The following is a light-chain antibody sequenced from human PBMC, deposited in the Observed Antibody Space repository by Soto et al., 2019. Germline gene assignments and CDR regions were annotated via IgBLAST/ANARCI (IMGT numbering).Light chain of an antibody. Sequence: DIPMTQSPSSLSASVGDRVTITCQASQDISNYLNWYQQKLGKAPKLLIYDASNLETGVPSRFSGSGSGTDFTFTISSLQPEDIATYYCQQYSHLITFGQGTRLEIK. J-gene: IGKJ5*01. V-gene: IGKV1-33*01. CDR3: QQYSHLIT. CDR1: QDISNY. CDR2: DAS.